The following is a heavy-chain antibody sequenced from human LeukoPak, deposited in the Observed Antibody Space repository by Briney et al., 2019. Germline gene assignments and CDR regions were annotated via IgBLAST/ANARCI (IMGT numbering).Heavy chain of an antibody. V-gene: IGHV6-1*01. CDR2: THYRSKWYN. J-gene: IGHJ3*02. CDR1: GDTGSSNSAT. CDR3: ARGRDSRGCRFDT. D-gene: IGHD2-21*02. Sequence: SQTLSITCAMSGDTGSSNSATWNWIRQSPSRGLEWLGRTHYRSKWYNDYAVSVKSRITINPDTAKNQFSLQLNSITLEGMAAYYCARGRDSRGCRFDTWGQGTMVTVSS.